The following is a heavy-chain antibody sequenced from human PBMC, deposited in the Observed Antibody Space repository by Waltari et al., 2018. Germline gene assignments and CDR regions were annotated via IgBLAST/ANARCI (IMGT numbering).Heavy chain of an antibody. CDR1: GGSISSHY. D-gene: IGHD6-13*01. V-gene: IGHV4-59*11. CDR3: ARGLLSESAAGTGYAFDI. J-gene: IGHJ3*02. CDR2: IYYIGRT. Sequence: QVQLQESGPGLVKPSETLSLTCTVSGGSISSHYWSWIRQPPGRGLGWIGYIYYIGRTNYNPSLKSRVTISVDTSKNQFSLKLSSVTAADTAVYYCARGLLSESAAGTGYAFDIWGQGTMVTVSS.